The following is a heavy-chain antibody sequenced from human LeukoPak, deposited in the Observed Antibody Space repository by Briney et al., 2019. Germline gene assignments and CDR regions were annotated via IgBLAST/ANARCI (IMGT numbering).Heavy chain of an antibody. J-gene: IGHJ4*02. CDR3: ARDARITIFGADFDY. CDR2: IYYSGST. D-gene: IGHD3-3*01. V-gene: IGHV4-31*03. Sequence: SQTLSLTCTVSGGSISSGGYYWSWIRQHPGKGLEWIGYIYYSGSTNYNPSLKSRVTISVDTSKNQFSLKLSSVTAADTAVYYCARDARITIFGADFDYWGQGTLVTVSS. CDR1: GGSISSGGYY.